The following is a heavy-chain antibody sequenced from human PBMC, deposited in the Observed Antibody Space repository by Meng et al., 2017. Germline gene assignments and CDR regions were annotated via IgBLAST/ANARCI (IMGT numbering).Heavy chain of an antibody. V-gene: IGHV1-8*01. D-gene: IGHD3-3*01. CDR1: GYTFTSYD. CDR2: MNPNSGNT. CDR3: ARGPEGPPYYDFWSGYYTAVDAFDI. Sequence: ASVKVFCKASGYTFTSYDINWVRQATGQGLEWMGWMNPNSGNTGYAQKFQGRVTMTRNTSISTAYMELSSLRSEDTAVYYCARGPEGPPYYDFWSGYYTAVDAFDIWGQGTMVTVSS. J-gene: IGHJ3*02.